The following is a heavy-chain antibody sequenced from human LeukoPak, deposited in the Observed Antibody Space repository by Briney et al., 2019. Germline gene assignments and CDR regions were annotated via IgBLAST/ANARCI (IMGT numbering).Heavy chain of an antibody. CDR3: ARRPDFWSGSDAFDI. Sequence: GGSLRLSCAASGFAFSSYSMNWVRQAPGKGLEWVSSISSSSSYIYYADSVKGRFTISRDNAKNSLYLQMNSLRAEDTAVYYCARRPDFWSGSDAFDIWGQGTMVTVSS. CDR1: GFAFSSYS. CDR2: ISSSSSYI. V-gene: IGHV3-21*01. D-gene: IGHD3-3*01. J-gene: IGHJ3*02.